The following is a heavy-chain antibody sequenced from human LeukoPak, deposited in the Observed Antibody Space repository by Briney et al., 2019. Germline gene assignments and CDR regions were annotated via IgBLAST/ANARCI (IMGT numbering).Heavy chain of an antibody. D-gene: IGHD3-10*01. CDR1: GGSLSSGGYS. V-gene: IGHV4-30-2*01. CDR2: IYHSGST. Sequence: SETLSLTCAVSGGSLSSGGYSWSWIRQPPGKGLEWFGYIYHSGSTYYNPSLKSRVTISVDRSKNQFSLKLSSVTAADTAVYYCARVGGYGSGSPHFDYWGQGTLVTVSS. J-gene: IGHJ4*02. CDR3: ARVGGYGSGSPHFDY.